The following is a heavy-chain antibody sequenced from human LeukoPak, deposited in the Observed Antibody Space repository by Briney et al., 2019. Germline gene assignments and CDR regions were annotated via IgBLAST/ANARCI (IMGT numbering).Heavy chain of an antibody. Sequence: GGSLRLSCAASGFSFSYYSMHWVRQAPGKGLEWVSSITSGSNYIYYADSVKGRFTISRDNAKNSLYLQMNSLRAEDTAVYYCARDPCSGYDGGCWFDPWGQGTLVTVSS. CDR1: GFSFSYYS. CDR2: ITSGSNYI. CDR3: ARDPCSGYDGGCWFDP. D-gene: IGHD5-12*01. J-gene: IGHJ5*02. V-gene: IGHV3-21*01.